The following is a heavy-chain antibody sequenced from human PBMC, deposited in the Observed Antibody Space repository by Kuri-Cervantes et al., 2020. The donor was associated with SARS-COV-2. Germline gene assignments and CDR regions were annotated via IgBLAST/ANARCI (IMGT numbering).Heavy chain of an antibody. J-gene: IGHJ4*02. V-gene: IGHV4-39*01. CDR1: GGSISSRNFY. D-gene: IGHD3-16*01. CDR3: ARVLRTASFDF. Sequence: GSLRLSCSVSGGSISSRNFYWGWIRQPPGKGLEWIGNIYYSGSTYYGPSLKSRVTISMDTSKDQFSLKLSSVTAADTAVYYCARVLRTASFDFWGQGTLVTVSS. CDR2: IYYSGST.